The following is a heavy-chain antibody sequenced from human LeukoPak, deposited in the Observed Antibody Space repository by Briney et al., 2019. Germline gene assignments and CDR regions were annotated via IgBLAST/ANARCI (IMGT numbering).Heavy chain of an antibody. J-gene: IGHJ4*02. V-gene: IGHV3-74*01. Sequence: GGSLRLSCAASGFTFNDYWMHWVREGPGKGLVWVSRINSDGRSIDYADSVKGRFTISRDNARNSLYLQMNSLRAEDTAVYYCARDTTGDAGGAFDSWGQGTLVTVSS. D-gene: IGHD1-1*01. CDR2: INSDGRSI. CDR1: GFTFNDYW. CDR3: ARDTTGDAGGAFDS.